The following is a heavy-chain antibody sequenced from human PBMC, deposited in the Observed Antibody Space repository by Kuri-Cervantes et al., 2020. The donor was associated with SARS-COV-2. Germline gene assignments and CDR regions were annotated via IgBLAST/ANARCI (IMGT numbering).Heavy chain of an antibody. Sequence: ASVKVSCKASGYTFTSYGISWVRQAPGQGLEWMGWISAYNGNTNYAQKFQGRVTMTRNTSISTAYMELNSLRAEDTAVYYCAKDGPRYYYDSSGYYMDYWGQGTLVTVSS. J-gene: IGHJ4*02. V-gene: IGHV1-18*01. CDR2: ISAYNGNT. CDR3: AKDGPRYYYDSSGYYMDY. CDR1: GYTFTSYG. D-gene: IGHD3-22*01.